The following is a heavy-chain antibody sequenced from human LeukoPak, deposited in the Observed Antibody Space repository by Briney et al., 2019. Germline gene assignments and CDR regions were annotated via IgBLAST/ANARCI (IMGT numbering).Heavy chain of an antibody. CDR2: ISPYNGNT. CDR3: AREESIGSYQFLHDY. Sequence: ASVKVSCKASGYTFINYGITWVRQAPGQGLERMGWISPYNGNTKYLQKLQGRVTMTTDTSTSTAYMEVRSLRSDDTAVYYCAREESIGSYQFLHDYWGQGTLVTVSS. V-gene: IGHV1-18*01. J-gene: IGHJ4*02. D-gene: IGHD1-26*01. CDR1: GYTFINYG.